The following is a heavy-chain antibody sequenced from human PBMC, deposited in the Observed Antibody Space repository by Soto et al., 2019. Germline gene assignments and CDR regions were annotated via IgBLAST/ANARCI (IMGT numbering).Heavy chain of an antibody. V-gene: IGHV1-3*01. CDR1: GGTFTSYA. CDR3: ARSWWLPNARNNDY. D-gene: IGHD5-12*01. J-gene: IGHJ4*02. Sequence: ASVKVSCKASGGTFTSYAMHWVRQAPGQRLEWMGWINAGNGNTKYSQKFQGRVTITRDTSASTAYMELSSLRSEDTAVYYCARSWWLPNARNNDYWGQGTLVTVSS. CDR2: INAGNGNT.